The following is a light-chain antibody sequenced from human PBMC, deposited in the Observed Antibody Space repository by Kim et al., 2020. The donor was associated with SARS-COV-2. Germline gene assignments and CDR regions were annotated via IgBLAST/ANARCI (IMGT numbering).Light chain of an antibody. CDR1: QTISNY. CDR3: QQSDTIPYT. CDR2: AAS. J-gene: IGKJ2*01. V-gene: IGKV1-39*01. Sequence: DIQMTQSPSSLSASVGDRVTITCRASQTISNYLNWYQQKPGKAPKLLIYAASSLQSGVPSRFSGRGSGTDFTLIISSLQPEDFATYYCQQSDTIPYTFAQGTKLEI.